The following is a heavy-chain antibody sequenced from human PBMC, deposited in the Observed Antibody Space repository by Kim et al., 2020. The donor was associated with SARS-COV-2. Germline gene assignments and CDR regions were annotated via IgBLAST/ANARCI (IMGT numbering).Heavy chain of an antibody. CDR1: GYTLTELS. D-gene: IGHD3-10*01. J-gene: IGHJ6*02. Sequence: ASVKVSCKVSGYTLTELSMHWVRQAPGKGLEWMGGFDPEDGETIYAQKFQGRVTMTEDTSTDTAYMELSSLRSEDTAVYYCATVRSVRGVIILRNYYYYGMDVWAKGPWSPSP. CDR3: ATVRSVRGVIILRNYYYYGMDV. CDR2: FDPEDGET. V-gene: IGHV1-24*01.